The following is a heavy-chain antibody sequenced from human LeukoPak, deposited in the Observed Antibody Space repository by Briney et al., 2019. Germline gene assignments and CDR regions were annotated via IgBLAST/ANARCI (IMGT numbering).Heavy chain of an antibody. CDR2: IYYSGST. Sequence: SETLSLTCTVSGGSISSSSYYWGWIRQPPGKGLEWIGSIYYSGSTYYNPSLKSRVTVSVDTSKNQFSLKLSSGTAVDTAVYYCARLLHDFWSGYYSGRNWFDPWGQGTLVTVSS. V-gene: IGHV4-39*07. D-gene: IGHD3-3*01. CDR1: GGSISSSSYY. J-gene: IGHJ5*02. CDR3: ARLLHDFWSGYYSGRNWFDP.